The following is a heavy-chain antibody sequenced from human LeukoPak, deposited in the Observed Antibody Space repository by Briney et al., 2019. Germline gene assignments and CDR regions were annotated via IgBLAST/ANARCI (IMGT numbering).Heavy chain of an antibody. Sequence: ASVKVSCKASGYTFSDYYIHWVRQAPGQGLRWMGRINPNSGGADYAQNFQGRVTMTRDTSTNTVYMQLTWLRSDDAAVYYCARASYGNNPTHFDYWGQGTLVTVSS. J-gene: IGHJ4*02. CDR1: GYTFSDYY. CDR2: INPNSGGA. V-gene: IGHV1-2*06. CDR3: ARASYGNNPTHFDY. D-gene: IGHD4-11*01.